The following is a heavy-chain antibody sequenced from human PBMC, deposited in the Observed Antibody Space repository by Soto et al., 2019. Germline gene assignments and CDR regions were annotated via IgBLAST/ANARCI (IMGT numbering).Heavy chain of an antibody. J-gene: IGHJ6*02. CDR2: INASNGNT. Sequence: GASVKVSCKASGYTFTSYDINWVRQATGQRLEWMGWINASNGNTKYSQKFQGRATITRDTSASTAYMELSSLRSEDTAVYYCARVQWLINYYYYGMDVWGQGTTVTVSS. V-gene: IGHV1-3*01. D-gene: IGHD6-19*01. CDR1: GYTFTSYD. CDR3: ARVQWLINYYYYGMDV.